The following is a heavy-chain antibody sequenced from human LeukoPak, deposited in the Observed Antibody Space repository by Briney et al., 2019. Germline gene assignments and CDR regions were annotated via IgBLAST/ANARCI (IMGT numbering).Heavy chain of an antibody. J-gene: IGHJ4*02. CDR1: GGSISSSSYY. V-gene: IGHV4-39*07. D-gene: IGHD3-22*01. CDR3: ARVPSDGYDSSGYFDY. Sequence: PSETLSLTCTVSGGSISSSSYYWGWIRQPPGKGLEWIGSIYYSGSTYYNPSLKSRVTISVDTSKNQFSLKLSSVTAADTAVYYCARVPSDGYDSSGYFDYWGQGTLVTVSS. CDR2: IYYSGST.